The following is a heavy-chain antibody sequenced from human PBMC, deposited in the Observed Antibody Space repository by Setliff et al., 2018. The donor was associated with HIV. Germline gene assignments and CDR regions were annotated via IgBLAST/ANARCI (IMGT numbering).Heavy chain of an antibody. CDR2: IIPIVGIP. V-gene: IGHV1-69*10. CDR3: ARSTDSSSFDY. D-gene: IGHD6-13*01. Sequence: GASVKVSCKASGGTFSRYAIAWVRQAPGQGLEWMGGIIPIVGIPNYAQKFQGRVSITADKSAITAYMELSSLRSEYTAVYYCARSTDSSSFDYWGQGTLVTVSS. J-gene: IGHJ4*02. CDR1: GGTFSRYA.